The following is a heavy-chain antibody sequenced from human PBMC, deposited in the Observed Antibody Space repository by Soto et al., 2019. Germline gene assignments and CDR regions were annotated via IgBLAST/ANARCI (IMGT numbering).Heavy chain of an antibody. CDR2: IIPIFGTA. CDR1: GGTFSSYA. D-gene: IGHD6-13*01. V-gene: IGHV1-69*13. Sequence: ASVKVSCKASGGTFSSYAISWVRQAPGQGLEWMGGIIPIFGTANYAQKFQGRVTITADESTSTAYMELSSLRSEDTAVYYCARAYTSSWYREQRYYYGMDVWGQGTTVTVS. CDR3: ARAYTSSWYREQRYYYGMDV. J-gene: IGHJ6*02.